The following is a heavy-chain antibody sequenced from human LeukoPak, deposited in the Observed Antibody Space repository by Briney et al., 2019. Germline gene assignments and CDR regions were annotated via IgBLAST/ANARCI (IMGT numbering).Heavy chain of an antibody. Sequence: KPGGSLRLSCAASGFTVSSNYMSWVRQAPGKGLEWVSVIYSGGSTYYADSVKGRFTISRDNSKNTLHLQINSLRAEDTAVYYCAREVAAGTSDYWGQGTLVTVSS. CDR1: GFTVSSNY. CDR3: AREVAAGTSDY. CDR2: IYSGGST. V-gene: IGHV3-53*01. D-gene: IGHD6-13*01. J-gene: IGHJ4*02.